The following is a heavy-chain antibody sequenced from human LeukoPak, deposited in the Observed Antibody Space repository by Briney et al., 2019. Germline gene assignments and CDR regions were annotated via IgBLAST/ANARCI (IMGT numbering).Heavy chain of an antibody. J-gene: IGHJ5*02. V-gene: IGHV1-46*01. Sequence: ASVKVSYTASGYTVTSYYIHWVRQAPGQGLEWRGIINPSGVSTSYAQKFQGRVTMTRDTSTSTVYMALSSLRSEDTAVYYCARANRFDPWGQGTLVTVSS. CDR3: ARANRFDP. CDR1: GYTVTSYY. CDR2: INPSGVST.